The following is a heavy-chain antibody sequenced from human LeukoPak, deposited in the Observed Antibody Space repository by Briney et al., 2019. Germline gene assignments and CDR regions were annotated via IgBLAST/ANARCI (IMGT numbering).Heavy chain of an antibody. CDR1: GFTFSSYA. J-gene: IGHJ4*02. CDR3: ARTKQWLVQGYFDY. V-gene: IGHV3-30-3*01. Sequence: GGSLRLSCAASGFTFSSYAMLWLRQAPGKGLEGVAVISYGGSNKYYVHPVKGRFTSSSDNSKNTLYLQMNSLRAEDTAVYYCARTKQWLVQGYFDYWGQGTLVTVSS. CDR2: ISYGGSNK. D-gene: IGHD6-19*01.